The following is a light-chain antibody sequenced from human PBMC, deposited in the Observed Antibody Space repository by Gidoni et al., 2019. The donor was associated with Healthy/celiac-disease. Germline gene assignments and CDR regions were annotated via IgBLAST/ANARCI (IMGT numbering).Light chain of an antibody. V-gene: IGKV3-20*01. Sequence: EIVLTQSPGTLSLSPGERATLSCRASQSVSSSYLAWYQQKPGQAPRLLIYGASSRATGIPARFIGSGSGTDFTLTISRLEPADFAVYYCHQYGSSPPITFGQGTRLEIK. CDR1: QSVSSSY. CDR2: GAS. J-gene: IGKJ5*01. CDR3: HQYGSSPPIT.